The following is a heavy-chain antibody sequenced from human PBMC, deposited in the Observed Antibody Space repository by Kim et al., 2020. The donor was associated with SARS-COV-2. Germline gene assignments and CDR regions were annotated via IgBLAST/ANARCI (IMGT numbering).Heavy chain of an antibody. J-gene: IGHJ3*02. CDR2: SRSKANSYAT. V-gene: IGHV3-73*01. CDR1: GFTFSDSA. Sequence: GGSLRLSCAASGFTFSDSAMYWVSQASGKGLEWVGRSRSKANSYATAYDVSVKGRFIISRDDSKNTAYLQMNSLKTDDTAIYYCTRVPPYSNSWWDAFDIWGQGTMVTVSS. D-gene: IGHD6-13*01. CDR3: TRVPPYSNSWWDAFDI.